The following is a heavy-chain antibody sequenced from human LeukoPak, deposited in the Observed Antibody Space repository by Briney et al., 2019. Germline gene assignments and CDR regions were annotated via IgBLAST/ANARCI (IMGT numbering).Heavy chain of an antibody. CDR3: ARDRGKYTGNYHFDY. CDR1: GFTSSSYG. J-gene: IGHJ4*02. D-gene: IGHD1-26*01. CDR2: ISSSGSAI. V-gene: IGHV3-48*01. Sequence: GGSLRLSCVGSGFTSSSYGMNWVRQAPGKGLEWVSYISSSGSAIHYTDSVKGRFTISRDNSKNTLYLQMNSLRAEDTAVYYCARDRGKYTGNYHFDYWGQGTLVTVSS.